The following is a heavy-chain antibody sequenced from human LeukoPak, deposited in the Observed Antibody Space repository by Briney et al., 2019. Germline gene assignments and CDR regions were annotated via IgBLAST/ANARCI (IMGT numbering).Heavy chain of an antibody. CDR2: ISAYNGNT. V-gene: IGHV1-18*01. CDR1: GYTFNRYG. Sequence: SVRVSCKASGYTFNRYGISWVRQAPGQGLEWMGWISAYNGNTKNAQNLQGRVTMTTDTSTTTAYMELRSLKSDDTAVYYCARGHSTSWPEYFQHWGQGTLVTVSS. J-gene: IGHJ1*01. D-gene: IGHD6-13*01. CDR3: ARGHSTSWPEYFQH.